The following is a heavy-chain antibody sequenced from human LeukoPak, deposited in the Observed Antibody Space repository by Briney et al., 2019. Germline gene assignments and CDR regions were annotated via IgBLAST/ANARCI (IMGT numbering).Heavy chain of an antibody. V-gene: IGHV1-2*02. Sequence: ASVNVSCKGSGVTFSIYAISWVRQAPGQGLEWGVWINAISGGTDYAQKFQGRVTMTSDTSISTAYMEMSRLRSDDTAVYCCARDLLYYDSSDYWGQGTLVTVSS. CDR2: INAISGGT. CDR1: GVTFSIYA. J-gene: IGHJ4*02. D-gene: IGHD3-22*01. CDR3: ARDLLYYDSSDY.